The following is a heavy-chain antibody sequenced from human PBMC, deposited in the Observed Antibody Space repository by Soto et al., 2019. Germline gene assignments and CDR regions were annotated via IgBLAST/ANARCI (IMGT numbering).Heavy chain of an antibody. CDR3: ARGLAGSSPAGWFAP. D-gene: IGHD6-13*01. CDR2: ISYDGSNK. CDR1: GFTFSSYA. J-gene: IGHJ5*02. V-gene: IGHV3-30-3*01. Sequence: QVQLVESGGGVVQPGRSLRLSCAASGFTFSSYAMHWVRQAPGKGLEWVTVISYDGSNKYYADSVKGRFTISRDNSKNTLYLQMNSLRAEDTAVYYCARGLAGSSPAGWFAPWGQGTLVTVSS.